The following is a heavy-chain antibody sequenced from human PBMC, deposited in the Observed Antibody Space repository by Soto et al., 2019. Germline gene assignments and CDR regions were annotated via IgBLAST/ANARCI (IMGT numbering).Heavy chain of an antibody. J-gene: IGHJ4*02. CDR3: AKDRLAGNFDY. Sequence: GGSLRLSCAASGFIFSNYGMHWVRQAPGKGLEWVAVIWYDGGNKYYADSVKGRFTISRDNSKNTPYLQMNGLRVEDTAVYYCAKDRLAGNFDYWGKGTQVTVST. CDR1: GFIFSNYG. CDR2: IWYDGGNK. V-gene: IGHV3-33*06.